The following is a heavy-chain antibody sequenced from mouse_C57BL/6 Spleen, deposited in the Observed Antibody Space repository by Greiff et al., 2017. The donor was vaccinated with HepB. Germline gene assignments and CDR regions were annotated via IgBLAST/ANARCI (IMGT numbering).Heavy chain of an antibody. V-gene: IGHV5-4*03. J-gene: IGHJ3*01. CDR2: ISDGGSYT. Sequence: EVKLVESGGGLVKPGGSLKLSCAASGFTFSSYAMSWVRQTPEKRLEWVATISDGGSYTYYPDNVKGRFTICRDNAKNNLYLQMSHLKSEDTAMYYCARYYYGSSYPFAYWGQGTLVTVSA. D-gene: IGHD1-1*01. CDR1: GFTFSSYA. CDR3: ARYYYGSSYPFAY.